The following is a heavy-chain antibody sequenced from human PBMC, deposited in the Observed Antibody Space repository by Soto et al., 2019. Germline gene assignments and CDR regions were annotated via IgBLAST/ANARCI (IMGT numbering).Heavy chain of an antibody. CDR3: ARDRRVISINYSYGMDV. CDR2: INPSGGST. J-gene: IGHJ6*02. Sequence: ASVKVSCKASGYTFTSYYMHWVRQPPGQGLEWMGIINPSGGSTSYAQKFQGRVTMTRDTSTSTVYMELSSLRSEDTAVYYCARDRRVISINYSYGMDVWGQGTTVTVSS. D-gene: IGHD3-22*01. CDR1: GYTFTSYY. V-gene: IGHV1-46*01.